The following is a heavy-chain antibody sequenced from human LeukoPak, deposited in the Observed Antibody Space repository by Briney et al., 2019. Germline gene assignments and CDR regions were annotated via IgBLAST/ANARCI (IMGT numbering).Heavy chain of an antibody. CDR2: FGISGTI. J-gene: IGHJ4*02. D-gene: IGHD3-16*01. Sequence: PGGSLRLSCAASGFTVSTYDMHWVRQAPGEGPQWIAYFGISGTIYYADSVRGRFTISRDSAKNSLHLEMNSLRVDDTAIYYCAAYGLYPYWGQGTPVTVSS. CDR3: AAYGLYPY. CDR1: GFTVSTYD. V-gene: IGHV3-48*01.